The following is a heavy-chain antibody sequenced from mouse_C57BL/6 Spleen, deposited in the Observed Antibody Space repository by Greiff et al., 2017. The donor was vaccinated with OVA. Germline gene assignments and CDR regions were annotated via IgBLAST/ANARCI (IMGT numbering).Heavy chain of an antibody. CDR1: GFSLTSYA. J-gene: IGHJ4*01. CDR2: IWTGGGT. CDR3: ASPYYGSSYGAMDY. D-gene: IGHD1-1*01. V-gene: IGHV2-9-1*01. Sequence: VQRVESGPGLVAPSQSLSITCTVSGFSLTSYAISWVRQPPGKGLEWLGVIWTGGGTNYNSALKSRLSISKDNSKSQVFLKMNSLQTDDTARYYCASPYYGSSYGAMDYWGQGTSVTVSS.